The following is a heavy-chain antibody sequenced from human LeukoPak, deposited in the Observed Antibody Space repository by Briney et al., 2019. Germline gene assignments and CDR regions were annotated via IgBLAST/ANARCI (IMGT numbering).Heavy chain of an antibody. CDR2: IYHSGNT. CDR1: GGTIGSYY. CDR3: ARETPESLFDY. Sequence: SETLSLTCTVSGGTIGSYYWSWIRQPPGKGLEWIGYIYHSGNTNYNPSLKSRVTIAVDTSKNQFSLRLSSVTAADTAMYYCARETPESLFDYWGQGIQVTVSS. D-gene: IGHD1-14*01. V-gene: IGHV4-59*01. J-gene: IGHJ4*02.